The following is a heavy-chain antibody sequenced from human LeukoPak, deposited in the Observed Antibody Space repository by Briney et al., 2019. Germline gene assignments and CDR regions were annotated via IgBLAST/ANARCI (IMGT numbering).Heavy chain of an antibody. Sequence: SETLSLTCTVSGGSISSSSYYWGWIRQPPGKGLEWIGSIYYSGSTYYNPSLKSRVTISVDTSKNQFSLKLSSVTAADTAVYYCARHLLRLRFLEWLFDPWGQGTLVTVSS. CDR1: GGSISSSSYY. D-gene: IGHD3-3*01. V-gene: IGHV4-39*01. CDR2: IYYSGST. J-gene: IGHJ5*02. CDR3: ARHLLRLRFLEWLFDP.